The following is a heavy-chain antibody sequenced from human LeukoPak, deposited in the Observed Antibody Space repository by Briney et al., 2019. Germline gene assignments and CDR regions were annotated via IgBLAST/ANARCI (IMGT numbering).Heavy chain of an antibody. CDR2: IYYSGST. D-gene: IGHD5-24*01. Sequence: SETLSLTCTVSGGSISSSSYYWGWIRQPPGKGLEWIGSIYYSGSTYYNPSLKSRVAISVDTSKNQFSLKLSSVTAADTAVYYCASIGADDYYYWYWGQGTLVTVPS. CDR3: ASIGADDYYYWY. J-gene: IGHJ4*02. V-gene: IGHV4-39*01. CDR1: GGSISSSSYY.